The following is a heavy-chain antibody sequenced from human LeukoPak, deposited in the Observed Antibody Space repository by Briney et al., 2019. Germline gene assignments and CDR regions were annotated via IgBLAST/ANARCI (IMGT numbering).Heavy chain of an antibody. J-gene: IGHJ4*02. Sequence: ASVKVSCKASGYTFTGYYMHWVRQAPGQGLEWMGRINPNSGGTNYAQKFQGRVTMTRDTSISTVYMELSRLRSDDTAVYYCARDPPNDFGYLDYWGQGTLVTVSS. CDR3: ARDPPNDFGYLDY. CDR2: INPNSGGT. CDR1: GYTFTGYY. D-gene: IGHD4/OR15-4a*01. V-gene: IGHV1-2*06.